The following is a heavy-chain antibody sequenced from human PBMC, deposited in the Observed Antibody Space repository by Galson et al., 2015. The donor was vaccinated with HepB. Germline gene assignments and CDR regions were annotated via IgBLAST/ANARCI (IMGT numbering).Heavy chain of an antibody. Sequence: SCKASGGTFTRSAISWVRQAPGQGPEWMGGIIAVFGTPSYAQKFQGRVTITADTSTSTVYMDLSSLRSEDTAVYYCAKWAGDATGSDFWSGPFDFWGQGTLVTVSS. J-gene: IGHJ4*02. D-gene: IGHD3-3*01. CDR2: IIAVFGTP. V-gene: IGHV1-69*06. CDR1: GGTFTRSA. CDR3: AKWAGDATGSDFWSGPFDF.